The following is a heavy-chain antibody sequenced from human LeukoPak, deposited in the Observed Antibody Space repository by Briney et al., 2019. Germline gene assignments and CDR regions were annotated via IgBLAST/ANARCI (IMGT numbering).Heavy chain of an antibody. CDR1: GYTFTGYY. CDR2: LNPSGGSP. J-gene: IGHJ4*02. D-gene: IGHD3-22*01. V-gene: IGHV1-46*01. CDR3: ARGAMGYYDSSGYSPFDY. Sequence: ASVKVFCKASGYTFTGYYMHWVRQAPGQGLEWMGILNPSGGSPSYAQKFQGRVTMTRDTSTSRVYMELSSLRSEDTAVYYCARGAMGYYDSSGYSPFDYWGQGTLVTVSS.